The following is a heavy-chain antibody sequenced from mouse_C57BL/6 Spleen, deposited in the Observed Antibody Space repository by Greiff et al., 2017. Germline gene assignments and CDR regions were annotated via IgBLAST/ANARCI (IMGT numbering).Heavy chain of an antibody. CDR3: ARDSYYGSRGYAMDY. CDR2: INYDGSST. CDR1: GFTFSDYY. D-gene: IGHD1-1*01. V-gene: IGHV5-16*01. Sequence: EVKVVESEGGLVQPGSSMKLSCTASGFTFSDYYMAWVRQVPEKGLEWVANINYDGSSTYYLDSLKSRFIISRDNAKNILYLQMSSLKSEDTATYYCARDSYYGSRGYAMDYWGQGTSVTVSS. J-gene: IGHJ4*01.